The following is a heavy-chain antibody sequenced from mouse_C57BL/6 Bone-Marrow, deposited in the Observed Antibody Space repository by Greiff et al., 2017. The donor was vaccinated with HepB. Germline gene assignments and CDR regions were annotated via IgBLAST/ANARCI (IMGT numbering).Heavy chain of an antibody. D-gene: IGHD2-3*01. Sequence: DVMLVESGGDLVKPGGSLKLSCAASGFTFSSYGMSWVRQTPDKRLEWVATISSGGSYTYYPDSVKGRFTISRDNAKNTLYLQMSSLKSEDTAMYYCARQAGGYYVGYYAMDYWGQGTSVTVSS. CDR3: ARQAGGYYVGYYAMDY. V-gene: IGHV5-6*02. CDR1: GFTFSSYG. CDR2: ISSGGSYT. J-gene: IGHJ4*01.